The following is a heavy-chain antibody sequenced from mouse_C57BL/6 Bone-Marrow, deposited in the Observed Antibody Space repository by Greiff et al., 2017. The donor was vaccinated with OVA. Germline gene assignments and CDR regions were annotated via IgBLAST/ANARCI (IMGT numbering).Heavy chain of an antibody. D-gene: IGHD2-3*01. J-gene: IGHJ4*01. CDR1: GFTFSDYG. Sequence: EVKLVGSGGGLVKPGGSLKLSCAASGFTFSDYGMHWVRQAPEKGLEWVAYISSGSSTIYYADTVKGRFTISRDNAKNTLFLQMTSLRSEDTAMYYCANDGYYAMDYWGQGTSVTVSS. CDR2: ISSGSSTI. CDR3: ANDGYYAMDY. V-gene: IGHV5-17*01.